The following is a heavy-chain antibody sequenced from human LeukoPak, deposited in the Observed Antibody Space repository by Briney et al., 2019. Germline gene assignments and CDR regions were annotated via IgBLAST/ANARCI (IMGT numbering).Heavy chain of an antibody. V-gene: IGHV1-18*01. CDR1: VYTYTTDG. CDR3: ARDRGIAEADSFDP. CDR2: IDTYSGKT. Sequence: ASVKVSCKASVYTYTTDGISWVRQAPEQGLEWMGWIDTYSGKTNYAQKFQGRVTMTSDTSTSTAYMELRSLRSDDTAVYYCARDRGIAEADSFDPWGQGTLVTVSS. J-gene: IGHJ5*02. D-gene: IGHD6-13*01.